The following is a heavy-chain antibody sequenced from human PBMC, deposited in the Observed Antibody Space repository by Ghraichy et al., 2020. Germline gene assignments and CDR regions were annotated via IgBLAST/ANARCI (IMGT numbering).Heavy chain of an antibody. CDR1: GYPISSGYY. Sequence: SQTLSLTCAVSGYPISSGYYWGWIRQPPGKGLQWIATIYHSGFTYYNPSLKNRVTISVDTSKNQFSLELNSLTAADTALYYCARSSYDSSGYRFDYWGQGTLVTVSS. D-gene: IGHD3-22*01. V-gene: IGHV4-38-2*01. J-gene: IGHJ4*02. CDR3: ARSSYDSSGYRFDY. CDR2: IYHSGFT.